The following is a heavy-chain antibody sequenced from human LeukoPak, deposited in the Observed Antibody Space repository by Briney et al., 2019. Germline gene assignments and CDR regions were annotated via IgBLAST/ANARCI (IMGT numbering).Heavy chain of an antibody. CDR1: GGSISSYY. V-gene: IGHV4-59*01. J-gene: IGHJ4*02. D-gene: IGHD6-13*01. CDR2: IYYSGST. Sequence: SETLSLTCTVSGGSISSYYWSWIRQPPGKGLEWIGYIYYSGSTNYNPFLKSRVTISVDTSKNQFSLKLSSVTAADTAVYYCARAPSIAAALRPFDYWGQGTLVTVSS. CDR3: ARAPSIAAALRPFDY.